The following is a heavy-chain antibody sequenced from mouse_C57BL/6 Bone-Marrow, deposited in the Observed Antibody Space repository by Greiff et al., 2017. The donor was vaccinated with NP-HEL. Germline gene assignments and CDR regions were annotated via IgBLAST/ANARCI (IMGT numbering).Heavy chain of an antibody. J-gene: IGHJ2*01. V-gene: IGHV1-78*01. D-gene: IGHD1-1*01. CDR3: ARAVGDYYYGSSH. CDR2: IYPRDGST. CDR1: GYTFTDHT. Sequence: QVQLQQSDAELVKPGASVKISCKASGYTFTDHTIHWMKQRPEQGLEWIGYIYPRDGSTRYNEKFKGKATLTADKSSSTAYMQLNSLTSEDSAVYCCARAVGDYYYGSSHWGKGTTLTVAS.